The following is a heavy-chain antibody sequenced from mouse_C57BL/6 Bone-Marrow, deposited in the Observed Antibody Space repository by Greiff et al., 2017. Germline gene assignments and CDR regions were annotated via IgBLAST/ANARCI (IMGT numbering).Heavy chain of an antibody. CDR3: STTVVAEAY. Sequence: EVQLQQSGPELVKPGASVKISCKASGYTFTDYYMNWVKQSHGKSLEWIGDINPNNGGTSYNQKFKGKATLTVDKSSSTAYMELRSLTSEDSAVYYCSTTVVAEAYWGQGTLVTVSA. CDR1: GYTFTDYY. CDR2: INPNNGGT. V-gene: IGHV1-26*01. J-gene: IGHJ3*01. D-gene: IGHD1-1*01.